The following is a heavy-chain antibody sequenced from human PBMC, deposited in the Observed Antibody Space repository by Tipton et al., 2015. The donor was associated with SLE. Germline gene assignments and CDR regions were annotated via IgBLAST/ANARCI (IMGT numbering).Heavy chain of an antibody. CDR2: IYYSGST. Sequence: LRLSCTVSGGSISSGGYYWSWIRQHPGKGLEWIGYIYYSGSTYYNPSLKSRVTISVDTSKNQFSLKLSSVTAADTAVYYCARVLDSVILDYWGQGTPVTVSS. D-gene: IGHD3/OR15-3a*01. CDR3: ARVLDSVILDY. V-gene: IGHV4-31*03. J-gene: IGHJ4*02. CDR1: GGSISSGGYY.